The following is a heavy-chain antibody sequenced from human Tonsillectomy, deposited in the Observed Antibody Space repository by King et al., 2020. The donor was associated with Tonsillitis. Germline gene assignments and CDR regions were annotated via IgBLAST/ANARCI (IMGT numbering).Heavy chain of an antibody. CDR3: ARGLRLGYYYYGMDV. J-gene: IGHJ6*02. Sequence: VQLQQWGAGLLKPSETLSLICGVYGGAFSGNYWSWIRQPPGKGLEWIGEINHSGSTNYNPSLKSRVTISVDTSKKQFSLKLSSVTTADTAVYYCARGLRLGYYYYGMDVWGQGTTVTVSS. CDR2: INHSGST. V-gene: IGHV4-34*01. D-gene: IGHD3-22*01. CDR1: GGAFSGNY.